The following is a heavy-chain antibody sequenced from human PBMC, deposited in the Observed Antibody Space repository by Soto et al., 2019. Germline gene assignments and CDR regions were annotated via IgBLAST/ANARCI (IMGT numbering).Heavy chain of an antibody. CDR1: GFTFSSYA. Sequence: QVQLVESGGGVVQPGRSLRLSCAASGFTFSSYAMHWVRQAPGKGLEWVAVISYDGSNKYYADSVKGRFTISRDNSKNTLYLQMNSLRAEDTAVYYCARDQELHLRPSYYGMDVW. V-gene: IGHV3-30-3*01. J-gene: IGHJ6*01. CDR2: ISYDGSNK. CDR3: ARDQELHLRPSYYGMDV. D-gene: IGHD1-7*01.